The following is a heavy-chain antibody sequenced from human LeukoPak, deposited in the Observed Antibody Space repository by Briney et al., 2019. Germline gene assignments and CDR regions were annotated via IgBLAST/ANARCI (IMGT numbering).Heavy chain of an antibody. CDR2: INGNSGDT. J-gene: IGHJ3*02. CDR1: GYTFTGYY. V-gene: IGHV1-2*02. Sequence: ASVKVSCEASGYTFTGYYMHWVRQAPGQGLEWMGWINGNSGDTNYAQKFQGRVTMTRDTSISTAYLELSGLRSDDTAVYYCARGAGAIARAFDIWGQGTMVTVSS. CDR3: ARGAGAIARAFDI. D-gene: IGHD1-26*01.